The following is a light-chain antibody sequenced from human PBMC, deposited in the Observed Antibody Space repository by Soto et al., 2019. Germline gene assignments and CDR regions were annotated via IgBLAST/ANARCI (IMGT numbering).Light chain of an antibody. V-gene: IGLV1-40*01. J-gene: IGLJ3*02. Sequence: QSVLTQPPSVSGAPGQRVTISCTGSSSNIGAGYDVHWYQQLPGTAPKLLIYGNSNRPSGVPDRFSGSKSGTSASLAITGLQAEDEADYYCQSYDSSLSGFWVFGGGTKLTLL. CDR1: SSNIGAGYD. CDR2: GNS. CDR3: QSYDSSLSGFWV.